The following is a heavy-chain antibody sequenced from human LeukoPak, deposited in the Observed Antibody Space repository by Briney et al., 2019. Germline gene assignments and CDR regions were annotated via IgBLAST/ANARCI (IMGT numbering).Heavy chain of an antibody. CDR2: INSDGSXT. D-gene: IGHD3-16*01. CDR3: TRGGGYFDY. V-gene: IGHV3-74*01. CDR1: GXTFXSXX. Sequence: GGSLRLSCAVSGXTFXSXXXXXVXXAPXXXLXWXSRINSDGSXTTYADSVKGRFTISRDNAKNTLYLQINSLRGEDTXVYYCTRGGGYFDYWGQGTLVTVSS. J-gene: IGHJ4*02.